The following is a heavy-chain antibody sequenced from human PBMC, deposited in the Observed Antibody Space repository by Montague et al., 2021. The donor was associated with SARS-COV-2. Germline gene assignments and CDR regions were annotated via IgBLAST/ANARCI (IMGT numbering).Heavy chain of an antibody. CDR3: ARYYGGSFYGLDV. D-gene: IGHD3-3*01. V-gene: IGHV3-20*03. CDR2: T. J-gene: IGHJ6*02. Sequence: TTYADSVKGRFTISRDNATNSLFLQMNSLRAEDTALYYCARYYGGSFYGLDVWGQGNTVIVSS.